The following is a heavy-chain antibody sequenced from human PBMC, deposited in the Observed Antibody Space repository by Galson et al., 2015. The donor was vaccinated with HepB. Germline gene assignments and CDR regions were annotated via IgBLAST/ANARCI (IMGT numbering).Heavy chain of an antibody. V-gene: IGHV3-7*03. CDR1: GFTFSSYW. J-gene: IGHJ4*02. Sequence: SLRLSCAASGFTFSSYWMSWVRQAPGKGLEWVANIKQDGSEKYYVDSVKGRFTISRDNAKNSLYLQMNSLRAEDTAVYYCARDLVGYDSSGYQILYFDYWGQGTLVTVSS. CDR3: ARDLVGYDSSGYQILYFDY. CDR2: IKQDGSEK. D-gene: IGHD3-22*01.